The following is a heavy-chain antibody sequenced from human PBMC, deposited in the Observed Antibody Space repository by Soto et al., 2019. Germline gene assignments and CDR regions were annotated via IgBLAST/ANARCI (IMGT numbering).Heavy chain of an antibody. CDR1: GFTVSSNY. V-gene: IGHV3-53*01. CDR2: IYSGGST. Sequence: PGGSLRLSCAASGFTVSSNYMSWVRQAPGKGLEWVSVIYSGGSTYYADSVKGRFTISRDNSKNTLYLQMNSLRAEDTAVYYCARRYCSGGSCFFGMDVWGQGTTVTVSS. J-gene: IGHJ6*02. D-gene: IGHD2-15*01. CDR3: ARRYCSGGSCFFGMDV.